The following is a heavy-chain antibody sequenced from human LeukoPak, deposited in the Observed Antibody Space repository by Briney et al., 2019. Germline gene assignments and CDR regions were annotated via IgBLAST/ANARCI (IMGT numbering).Heavy chain of an antibody. V-gene: IGHV4-30-4*08. Sequence: PSETLSLTCTVSGGSISSGDYYWSWIRQPPGKGLEWIGYIYYSGSTYYNPSLKSRVTISVDKSKNQFSLKLSSVTAADTAVYYCARSNILTGYYAYWGQGTLVTVSS. CDR1: GGSISSGDYY. CDR2: IYYSGST. CDR3: ARSNILTGYYAY. J-gene: IGHJ4*02. D-gene: IGHD3-9*01.